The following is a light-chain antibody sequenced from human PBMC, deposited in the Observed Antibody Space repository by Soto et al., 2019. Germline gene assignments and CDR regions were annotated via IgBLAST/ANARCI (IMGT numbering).Light chain of an antibody. CDR2: SNN. V-gene: IGLV1-40*01. J-gene: IGLJ2*01. Sequence: QSVLTQPPSVSGAPGQRVTISCTGSRSNLGAGYDVHWYQQLPGTAPKIIIHSNNNRPSGVPDRFSGSKSGTSASLAIAGLQADDEADYYCQSYDPTLRTSLFGGGTQLTVL. CDR3: QSYDPTLRTSL. CDR1: RSNLGAGYD.